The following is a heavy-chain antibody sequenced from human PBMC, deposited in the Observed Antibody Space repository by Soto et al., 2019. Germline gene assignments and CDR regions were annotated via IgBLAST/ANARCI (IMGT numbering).Heavy chain of an antibody. D-gene: IGHD6-13*01. CDR2: MNPNSGNT. V-gene: IGHV1-8*01. J-gene: IGHJ4*02. CDR3: AREHSSSWRFDY. Sequence: QVQLVQSGAEVKKPGASVKVSCKASGYTFTSYDINWVRQATGQGLEWMGWMNPNSGNTGYAQKXXGXITMTRNTSISTAYMELSSLRSEDTAVYYCAREHSSSWRFDYWGQGTLVTVSS. CDR1: GYTFTSYD.